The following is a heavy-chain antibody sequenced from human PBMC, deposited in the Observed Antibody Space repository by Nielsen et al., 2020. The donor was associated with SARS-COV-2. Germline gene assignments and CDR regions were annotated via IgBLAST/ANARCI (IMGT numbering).Heavy chain of an antibody. D-gene: IGHD2-2*01. Sequence: WIRQPPGKGLEWIGYIYNSGSTDYNPSLKSRVTISVDKSKNQFSLKLTSVSAADTAVYYCARSAVVLPAATYYYYYYRMDVWGKGTTVTVSS. V-gene: IGHV4-59*01. CDR3: ARSAVVLPAATYYYYYYRMDV. J-gene: IGHJ6*04. CDR2: IYNSGST.